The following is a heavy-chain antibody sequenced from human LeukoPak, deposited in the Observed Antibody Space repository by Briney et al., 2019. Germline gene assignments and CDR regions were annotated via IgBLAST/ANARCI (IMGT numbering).Heavy chain of an antibody. V-gene: IGHV1-2*02. CDR1: GYTFTGYY. CDR3: ARQNRGNTMVRDTDYYGMDV. D-gene: IGHD3-10*01. J-gene: IGHJ6*02. Sequence: ASVKVSCKASGYTFTGYYMHWVRRAPGQGLEWMGWINPNSGGTNYAQKFQGRVTMTRDTSISTAYMELSRLRSDDTAVYYCARQNRGNTMVRDTDYYGMDVWGQGTTVTVSS. CDR2: INPNSGGT.